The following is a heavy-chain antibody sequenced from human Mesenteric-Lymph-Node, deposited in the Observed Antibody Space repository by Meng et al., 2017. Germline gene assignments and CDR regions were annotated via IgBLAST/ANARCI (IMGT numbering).Heavy chain of an antibody. CDR3: GRDGGAPEY. V-gene: IGHV3-20*04. J-gene: IGHJ4*02. Sequence: GESLKISCAASGFTFDDYDMSWVRHVPGKGLEWVSGIKSDGFSTGYADSVKGRFTISRDNGKKSLYLQMSSLRDEDTALYYCGRDGGAPEYWGLGTLVTVSS. CDR1: GFTFDDYD. CDR2: IKSDGFST. D-gene: IGHD3-16*01.